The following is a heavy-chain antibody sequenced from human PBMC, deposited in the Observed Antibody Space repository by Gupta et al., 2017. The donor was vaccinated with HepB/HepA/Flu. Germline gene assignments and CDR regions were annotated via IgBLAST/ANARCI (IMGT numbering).Heavy chain of an antibody. CDR1: GFTFIPYW. Sequence: EVQLVQSGAEVKKPGESLKISCEGSGFTFIPYWIGWVRQMPGKGLEWVGIIYPGDSDTRYSPSFQGQVTISVDKSISTAYLQWSSLKASDTAMYYCVRHRNGYSTSPAAYWGQGTLVTVSS. CDR3: VRHRNGYSTSPAAY. J-gene: IGHJ4*02. D-gene: IGHD6-13*01. V-gene: IGHV5-51*01. CDR2: IYPGDSDT.